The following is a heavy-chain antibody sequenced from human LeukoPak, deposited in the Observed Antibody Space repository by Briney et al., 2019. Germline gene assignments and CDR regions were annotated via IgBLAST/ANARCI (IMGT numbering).Heavy chain of an antibody. J-gene: IGHJ4*02. Sequence: QSGGSLRLSCAASGFTFNIFEMNWVRQTPGKGLEWVSYISDSGSTIYYADSVKGRFTISRDNAKNSLYLQMNSLRADDTAVYYCARVCGDCSYFDYWGQGTLVTVSS. V-gene: IGHV3-48*03. CDR2: ISDSGSTI. D-gene: IGHD2-21*02. CDR3: ARVCGDCSYFDY. CDR1: GFTFNIFE.